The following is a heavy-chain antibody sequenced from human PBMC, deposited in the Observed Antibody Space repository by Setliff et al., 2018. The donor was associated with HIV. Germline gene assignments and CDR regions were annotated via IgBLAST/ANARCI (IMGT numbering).Heavy chain of an antibody. D-gene: IGHD3-10*01. J-gene: IGHJ2*01. CDR1: GDSIGDYY. CDR2: VYASAYS. CDR3: ARDWVTRSNYYGSGSPWYFDF. Sequence: SETLSLTCTVSGDSIGDYYWNWIRQPAGKGLEWIGRVYASAYSNYNSSLKSRVTMSVDTSQNQFSLKLRSVNAADTAVYYCARDWVTRSNYYGSGSPWYFDFWGRGILVTVSS. V-gene: IGHV4-4*07.